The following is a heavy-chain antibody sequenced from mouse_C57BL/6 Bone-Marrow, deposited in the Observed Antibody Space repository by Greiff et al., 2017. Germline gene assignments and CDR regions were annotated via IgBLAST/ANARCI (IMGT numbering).Heavy chain of an antibody. V-gene: IGHV5-17*01. D-gene: IGHD4-1*01. CDR3: ARNWGYFDY. Sequence: EVKVVESGGGLVKRGGSLKLSCAASGFTFSDYGMHWVRQAPEKGLEWVAYISSGSSTIYYADTVKGRFTISRDNAKNTLFLQMTSLRSEDTAMYCCARNWGYFDYWGQGTTLTVSS. J-gene: IGHJ2*01. CDR1: GFTFSDYG. CDR2: ISSGSSTI.